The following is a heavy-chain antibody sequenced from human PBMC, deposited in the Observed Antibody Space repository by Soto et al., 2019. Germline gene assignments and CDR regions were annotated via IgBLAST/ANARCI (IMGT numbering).Heavy chain of an antibody. CDR2: ISGSGGST. V-gene: IGHV3-23*01. J-gene: IGHJ6*02. Sequence: GGSLRLSCAASGFTFSSYAMSWVRQAPGKGLEWVSAISGSGGSTYYADSVKGRFTISRDNSKNTLYLQMNSLRAEDTAVYYCAKTMTTVIIPTDVYYYYYGMDVWGQGTTVTVSS. CDR1: GFTFSSYA. CDR3: AKTMTTVIIPTDVYYYYYGMDV. D-gene: IGHD4-17*01.